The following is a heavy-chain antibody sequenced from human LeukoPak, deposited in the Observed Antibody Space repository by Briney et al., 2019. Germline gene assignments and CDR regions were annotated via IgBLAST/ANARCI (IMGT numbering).Heavy chain of an antibody. Sequence: SETLSLTCAVYGGSFSGYYWSWIRQPAGKGLEWIGRIYSSGSTNYNPSLKSRVTISLDTSKNQFSLKLSSVTAADTAVYYCARDPLAYSGSYYFDYWGQGTLVTVSS. J-gene: IGHJ4*02. CDR2: IYSSGST. CDR3: ARDPLAYSGSYYFDY. V-gene: IGHV4-4*07. D-gene: IGHD1-26*01. CDR1: GGSFSGYY.